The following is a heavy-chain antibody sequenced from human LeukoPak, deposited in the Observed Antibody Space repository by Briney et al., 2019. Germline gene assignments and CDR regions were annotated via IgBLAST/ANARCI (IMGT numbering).Heavy chain of an antibody. CDR2: ISSSSSTI. Sequence: GGSLRLSCAASGFSFSGHSMNWVRQAPGKGLEWVSYISSSSSTIHYADSVKGRFTISRDNAKNSLYLQMNSLRDEDTAVYYCARLAAAGTGEDYWGQGTLVTVSS. V-gene: IGHV3-48*02. CDR3: ARLAAAGTGEDY. D-gene: IGHD6-13*01. J-gene: IGHJ4*02. CDR1: GFSFSGHS.